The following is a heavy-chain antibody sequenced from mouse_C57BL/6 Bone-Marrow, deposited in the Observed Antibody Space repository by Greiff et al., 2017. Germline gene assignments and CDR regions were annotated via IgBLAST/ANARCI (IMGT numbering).Heavy chain of an antibody. D-gene: IGHD1-1*01. V-gene: IGHV1-20*01. J-gene: IGHJ4*01. CDR1: GYSFTGYF. CDR3: ARPLLFYGSSGYAMDY. CDR2: INPYNGDT. Sequence: DVHLVESGPELVKPGDSVKISCKASGYSFTGYFMNWVMQSHGKSLEWIGRINPYNGDTFYNQKFKGKATLTVDKSSSTAHMELRSLTSEDSAVYYCARPLLFYGSSGYAMDYWGQGTSVTVSS.